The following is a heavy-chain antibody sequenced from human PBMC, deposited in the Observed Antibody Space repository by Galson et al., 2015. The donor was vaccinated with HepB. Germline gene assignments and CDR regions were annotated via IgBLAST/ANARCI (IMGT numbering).Heavy chain of an antibody. V-gene: IGHV3-43*01. J-gene: IGHJ4*02. CDR1: GFTFDDHT. CDR3: TKGSQSSGWYASDY. D-gene: IGHD6-19*01. Sequence: SLRLSCAASGFTFDDHTMQWVRPVPGKGLEWVSLISWDAVSTYYADSVKGRFPIPRDNNKNSMYLQMNSLRTEDTAFYYCTKGSQSSGWYASDYWGKGTLVIVSS. CDR2: ISWDAVST.